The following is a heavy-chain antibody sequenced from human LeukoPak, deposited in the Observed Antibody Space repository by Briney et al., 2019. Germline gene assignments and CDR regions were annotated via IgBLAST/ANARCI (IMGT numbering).Heavy chain of an antibody. V-gene: IGHV1-24*01. Sequence: ASVKVSCKVSGYTLTELSMHWVRPAPGKGLEWMGGFDPEVGETINAQKFRGRVTMTEETSTDTAYMELSSLRSEDTAVYYCATSGYSGYTGFCYWGQGTLVTVSS. CDR3: ATSGYSGYTGFCY. J-gene: IGHJ4*02. CDR1: GYTLTELS. D-gene: IGHD5-12*01. CDR2: FDPEVGET.